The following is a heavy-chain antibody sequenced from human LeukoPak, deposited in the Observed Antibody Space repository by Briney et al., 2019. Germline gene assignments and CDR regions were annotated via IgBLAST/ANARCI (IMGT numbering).Heavy chain of an antibody. V-gene: IGHV1-2*02. CDR1: GYTFTGYY. CDR2: INPNSGGT. D-gene: IGHD6-19*01. J-gene: IGHJ6*03. CDR3: ARDQHSSGWYGDYYYYMDV. Sequence: EASVKVSCKASGYTFTGYYMHWVRQASGQGLEWMGWINPNSGGTNYAQKFQGRVTMTRDTSISTAYMELSRLRSDDTAVYYCARDQHSSGWYGDYYYYMDVWGKGTTVTVSS.